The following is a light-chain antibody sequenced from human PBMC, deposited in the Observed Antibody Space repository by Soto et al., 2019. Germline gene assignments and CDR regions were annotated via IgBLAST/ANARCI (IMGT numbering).Light chain of an antibody. CDR3: QQFNSYPIS. J-gene: IGKJ5*01. V-gene: IGKV1-9*01. CDR1: QGISSY. CDR2: AAS. Sequence: DIQLTQSPSFLSASVGDRVTITCRASQGISSYLAWYQQKPGKAPKLLIYAASTLQSGVPSRFSGSGSGTEFNFTISRLQPEDFATYYCQQFNSYPISFGQGTRLEIK.